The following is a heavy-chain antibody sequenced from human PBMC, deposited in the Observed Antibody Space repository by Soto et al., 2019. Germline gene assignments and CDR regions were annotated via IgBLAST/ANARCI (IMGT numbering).Heavy chain of an antibody. CDR2: IYNDGRT. CDR3: ARYSHNGWRAAW. V-gene: IGHV3-66*01. Sequence: LVQSGGGLVQAGGSLRLSWTCFGFSVGNNFLTWVRQAPGKGLEWVSVIYNDGRTFYTASVKGRFVATRDNSQNTMDLQMTNLRVDDTASDYCARYSHNGWRAAWWGQGDLVTVAS. CDR1: GFSVGNNF. D-gene: IGHD6-19*01. J-gene: IGHJ4*02.